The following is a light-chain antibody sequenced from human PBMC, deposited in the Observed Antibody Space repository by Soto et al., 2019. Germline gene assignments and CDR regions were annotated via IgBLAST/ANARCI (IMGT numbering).Light chain of an antibody. J-gene: IGKJ5*01. CDR2: DAS. CDR1: QSVSSY. V-gene: IGKV3-11*01. Sequence: EIVLTQSPATLSLSPGERATLSCRASQSVSSYLAWYQQKPGQAPRLLIYDASNRATGIPARFSGSGSGTDFTLTISSLEPEDFAVYYFQQRSNWPPSITVGQGTRLEIK. CDR3: QQRSNWPPSIT.